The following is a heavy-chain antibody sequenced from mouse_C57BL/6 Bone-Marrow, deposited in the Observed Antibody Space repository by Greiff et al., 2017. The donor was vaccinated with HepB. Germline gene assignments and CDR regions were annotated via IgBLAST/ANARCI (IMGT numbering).Heavy chain of an antibody. Sequence: VNVVESGPGLVQPSQSLSITCTVSGFSLTSYGVHWVRQSPGKGLEWLGVIWSGGSTDYNAAFISRLSISKDNSKSQVFFKMNSLQADDTAIYYCARKPYDYDEGHYAMDYWGQGTSVTVSS. V-gene: IGHV2-2*01. CDR2: IWSGGST. D-gene: IGHD2-4*01. CDR3: ARKPYDYDEGHYAMDY. J-gene: IGHJ4*01. CDR1: GFSLTSYG.